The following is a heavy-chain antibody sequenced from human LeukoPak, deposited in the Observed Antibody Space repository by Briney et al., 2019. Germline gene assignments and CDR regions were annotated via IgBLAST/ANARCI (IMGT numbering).Heavy chain of an antibody. D-gene: IGHD6-13*01. V-gene: IGHV3-9*01. CDR3: ARDASPFIAAAVTGGFDY. J-gene: IGHJ4*02. Sequence: PGRSLRLSCAASGFTFGDSAMHWVRPAPGKGLEWVSGINWNSGSIGYADSVKGRFTISRDNAKNSLYLQMNSLRAEDTALYYCARDASPFIAAAVTGGFDYWGQGTLVTVSS. CDR1: GFTFGDSA. CDR2: INWNSGSI.